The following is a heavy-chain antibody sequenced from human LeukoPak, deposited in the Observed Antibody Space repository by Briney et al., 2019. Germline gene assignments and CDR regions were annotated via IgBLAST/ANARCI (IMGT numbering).Heavy chain of an antibody. CDR1: GGSISSSSYY. V-gene: IGHV4-39*07. Sequence: SETLSLTCTVSGGSISSSSYYWGWIRQPPGKGLEWIGSIYYSGSTYYNPSLKSRVTISVDTSKNQFSLKLSSVTAADTAVYYCARDLLYPGFAFDIWGQGTMVTVSS. CDR2: IYYSGST. CDR3: ARDLLYPGFAFDI. J-gene: IGHJ3*02. D-gene: IGHD2-2*01.